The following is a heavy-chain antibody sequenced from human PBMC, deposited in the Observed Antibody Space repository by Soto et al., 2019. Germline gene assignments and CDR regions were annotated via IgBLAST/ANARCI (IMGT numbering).Heavy chain of an antibody. CDR2: LWRDGSKV. CDR3: ARDGTGWTGGDH. CDR1: GFTFSAYD. Sequence: QVQLVESGGGVVQPGRSLRLSCAASGFTFSAYDMHWVRQAPGKRLEWLAVLWRDGSKVYYADSVKGRFIISRDNSKNTLYLEMNSLRVEDTAVYYCARDGTGWTGGDHWGQVTLVTVSS. J-gene: IGHJ4*02. D-gene: IGHD6-19*01. V-gene: IGHV3-33*01.